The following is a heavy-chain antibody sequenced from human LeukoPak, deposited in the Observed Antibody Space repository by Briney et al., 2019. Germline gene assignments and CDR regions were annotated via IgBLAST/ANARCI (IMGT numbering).Heavy chain of an antibody. D-gene: IGHD1-7*01. CDR3: ARGPVGGTTYNDGDAFDI. Sequence: SETLSLTCTVSGGSISSYYWSWIRQPAGKGLEWFGRIYPSGSTNYNPSLKSRVTISVDTSKNQFSLKLSSVTAADTAVYCCARGPVGGTTYNDGDAFDIWGQGTMVTVSS. CDR2: IYPSGST. J-gene: IGHJ3*02. CDR1: GGSISSYY. V-gene: IGHV4-4*07.